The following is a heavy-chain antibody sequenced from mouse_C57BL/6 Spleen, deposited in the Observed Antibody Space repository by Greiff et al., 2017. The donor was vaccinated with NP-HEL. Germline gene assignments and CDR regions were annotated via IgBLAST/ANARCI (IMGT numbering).Heavy chain of an antibody. Sequence: EVKLVESGGGLVKPGGSLKLSCAASGFTFSSYAMSWVRQTPEKRLEWVATISDGGSYTYYPDSVKGRFTISRDNAKNNLYLQMSHLKSEDTAMYYCAREGNLLDGWFAYWGQGTLVTVSA. CDR1: GFTFSSYA. CDR3: AREGNLLDGWFAY. CDR2: ISDGGSYT. V-gene: IGHV5-4*01. D-gene: IGHD2-3*01. J-gene: IGHJ3*01.